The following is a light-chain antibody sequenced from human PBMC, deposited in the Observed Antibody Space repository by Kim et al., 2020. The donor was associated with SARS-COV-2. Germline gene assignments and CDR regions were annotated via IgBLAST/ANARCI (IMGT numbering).Light chain of an antibody. CDR2: GAS. J-gene: IGKJ3*01. Sequence: GERATLSCRASQSVSSSYLAWYQQKPGRAPRLLIYGASSRATGIPGRFSGSGSGTDFTLTISRLEPEDFAVYYCQQYGSSPPRFTFGPGTKVDIK. CDR3: QQYGSSPPRFT. CDR1: QSVSSSY. V-gene: IGKV3-20*01.